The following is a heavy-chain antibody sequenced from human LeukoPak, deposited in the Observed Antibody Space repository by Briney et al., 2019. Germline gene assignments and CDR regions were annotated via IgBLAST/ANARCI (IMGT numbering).Heavy chain of an antibody. CDR3: AKSSPILRYFDWLSGMDY. Sequence: GGSLRLSCTASGFTFRSYGMHWVRQAPGKGLERAAVISFDGNDKYFADSVKCRFTISRDNSKNALYLQMNSLRVEDTAVYYCAKSSPILRYFDWLSGMDYWGQGTLVTVSS. J-gene: IGHJ4*02. D-gene: IGHD3-9*01. V-gene: IGHV3-30*18. CDR1: GFTFRSYG. CDR2: ISFDGNDK.